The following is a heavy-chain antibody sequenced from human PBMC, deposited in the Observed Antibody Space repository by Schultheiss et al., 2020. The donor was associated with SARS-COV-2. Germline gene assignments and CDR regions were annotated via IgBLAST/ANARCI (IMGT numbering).Heavy chain of an antibody. CDR1: GYTFTSYD. CDR2: MNPNSGNT. D-gene: IGHD3-3*01. Sequence: ASVKVSCKASGYTFTSYDINWVRQATGQGLEWMGWMNPNSGNTGYAQKFQGRVTMTRNTSISTAYMELSSLRSEDTAVYYCARFSRTYYDFWSGGDYWGQGTLVTVSS. V-gene: IGHV1-8*01. J-gene: IGHJ4*02. CDR3: ARFSRTYYDFWSGGDY.